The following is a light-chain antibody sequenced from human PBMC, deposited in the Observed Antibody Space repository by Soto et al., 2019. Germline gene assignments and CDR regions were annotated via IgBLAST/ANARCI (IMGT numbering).Light chain of an antibody. CDR3: QQFDNLPRT. Sequence: DIQMTQSPSSLSASVGDRVTITCQASHDISSYLNWYQHKPGKAPKLLIYDASNLETGVPSRFRGSGSGTTVTFTISSLQPEAIAIYYCQQFDNLPRTFGQGTKLEIK. CDR1: HDISSY. V-gene: IGKV1-33*01. CDR2: DAS. J-gene: IGKJ2*01.